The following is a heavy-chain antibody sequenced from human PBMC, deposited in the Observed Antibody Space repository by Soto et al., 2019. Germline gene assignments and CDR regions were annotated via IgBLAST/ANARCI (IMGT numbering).Heavy chain of an antibody. CDR2: ISGSGGST. Sequence: PGGSLRLSCAASGFTFSSYAMSWVRQAPGKGLEWVSAISGSGGSTYYADSVKGRFTISRDNSKNTLHLQMNSLRAEDTAVYYCAKAYVSSTSCYRGGFDLWGQGTLVTVVS. V-gene: IGHV3-23*01. CDR1: GFTFSSYA. CDR3: AKAYVSSTSCYRGGFDL. D-gene: IGHD2-2*01. J-gene: IGHJ5*02.